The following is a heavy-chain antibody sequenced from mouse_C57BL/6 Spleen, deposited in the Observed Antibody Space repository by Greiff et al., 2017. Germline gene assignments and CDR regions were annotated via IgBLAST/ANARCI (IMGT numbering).Heavy chain of an antibody. CDR1: GYTFTDYE. Sequence: QVQLQQSGAELVRPGASVTLSCKASGYTFTDYEMPWVKQTPVHGLEWIGAIDPETGGTAYNQKFKGKARLTADKSSSTAYMELRSLTSEDSAVYYSTGHPGYFDVWGTGTTVTVSS. J-gene: IGHJ1*03. CDR2: IDPETGGT. CDR3: TGHPGYFDV. V-gene: IGHV1-15*01.